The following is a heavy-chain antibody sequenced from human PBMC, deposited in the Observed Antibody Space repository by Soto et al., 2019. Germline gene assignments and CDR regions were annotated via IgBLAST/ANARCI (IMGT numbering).Heavy chain of an antibody. CDR3: ATLRYFDSLLPGFDY. Sequence: GGSLRLSCAASGFTFSSYAMSWVRQAPGKGLEWVANIKQDGSEKYYVDSVKGRFTISRDNAKNSLFLQMNSLTAEDTAVYYCATLRYFDSLLPGFDYWGHGTLVTVSS. J-gene: IGHJ4*01. CDR1: GFTFSSYA. D-gene: IGHD3-9*01. V-gene: IGHV3-7*01. CDR2: IKQDGSEK.